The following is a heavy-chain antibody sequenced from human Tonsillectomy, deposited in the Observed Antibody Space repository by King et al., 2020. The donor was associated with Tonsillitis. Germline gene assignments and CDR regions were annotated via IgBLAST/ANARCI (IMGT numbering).Heavy chain of an antibody. CDR3: ATWGWAKCIDY. CDR2: ITWNYATI. Sequence: VQLVESGGGLVEPGGSLRLSCAASGFAFSGYAMNWVRQTPGKGLEWVSHITWNYATIFYADSVKGRFTISRDKAKNSLYLQMNSLRDEDTAVYYCATWGWAKCIDYWGQGTLVTVSS. CDR1: GFAFSGYA. J-gene: IGHJ4*02. D-gene: IGHD3-16*01. V-gene: IGHV3-48*02.